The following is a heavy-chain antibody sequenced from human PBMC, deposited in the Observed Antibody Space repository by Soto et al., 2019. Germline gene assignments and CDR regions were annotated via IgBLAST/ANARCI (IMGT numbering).Heavy chain of an antibody. V-gene: IGHV2-5*02. CDR1: GFSLDSPAVG. D-gene: IGHD6-19*01. CDR2: IYWDDDK. CDR3: AHGSGWLSDY. Sequence: QITLKESDPTLVKPTQTLTLTCTFSGFSLDSPAVGVNWIRQPPGKALEWLGLIYWDDDKQYNPSLKSRLTITRDTSKNQVVLTMTNMDPVETATYYCAHGSGWLSDYWGQGTLVTVSS. J-gene: IGHJ4*02.